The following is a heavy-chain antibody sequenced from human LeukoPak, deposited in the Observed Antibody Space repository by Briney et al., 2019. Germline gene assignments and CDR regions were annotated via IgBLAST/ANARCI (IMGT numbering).Heavy chain of an antibody. J-gene: IGHJ4*02. D-gene: IGHD3-3*01. CDR3: PRGRITIFGVVIIAGDFDY. CDR2: MNPNSGNT. Sequence: ASVKVSCKASGYTFTSYDINWVRQATGQGLEWMGWMNPNSGNTGYAQKFQGRVTITRNTSISTAYMELSSLRSEDTAVYYCPRGRITIFGVVIIAGDFDYWGQGTLVTVSS. V-gene: IGHV1-8*03. CDR1: GYTFTSYD.